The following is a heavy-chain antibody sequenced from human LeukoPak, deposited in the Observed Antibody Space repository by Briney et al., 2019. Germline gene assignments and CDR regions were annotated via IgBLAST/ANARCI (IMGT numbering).Heavy chain of an antibody. CDR1: GYTFTSYD. J-gene: IGHJ6*02. D-gene: IGHD3-3*01. CDR2: MNPNSGNT. V-gene: IGHV1-8*01. Sequence: ASVKVSCKASGYTFTSYDINWVRQATGQGLEWMGWMNPNSGNTGYAQKFQGRVTMTRNTSISTAYMELRSLRSDDTAVYYCARDRDLILEWLLTSRMGYYGMDVWGQGTTVTVSS. CDR3: ARDRDLILEWLLTSRMGYYGMDV.